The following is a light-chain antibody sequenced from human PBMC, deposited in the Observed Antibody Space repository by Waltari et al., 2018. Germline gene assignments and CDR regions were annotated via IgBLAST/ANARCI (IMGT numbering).Light chain of an antibody. CDR1: SSDIGYYNF. CDR3: SSYLGYRADWV. J-gene: IGLJ3*02. V-gene: IGLV2-14*01. CDR2: EVS. Sequence: QSALTQPASVSGSPGQSITISCTGTSSDIGYYNFVSWYQQHPGPAPKLMIYEVSNRPSGVSNRFSGSQSGHTASLTISGLQTEDEADYFCSSYLGYRADWVFGGGTKLTVL.